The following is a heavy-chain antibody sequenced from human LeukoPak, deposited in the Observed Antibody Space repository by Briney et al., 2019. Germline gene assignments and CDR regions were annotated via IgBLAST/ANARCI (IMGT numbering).Heavy chain of an antibody. Sequence: SETLSLTCAVYNGSFNEYYWSWIRQSPGKGLEWIGEINHGGRTNYNPSLKSRVTISVDTSKNQFSLKLSSVTAADTAIYYCAREDNYYDSSGGFDYWGQGTLVTVSS. CDR3: AREDNYYDSSGGFDY. V-gene: IGHV4-34*01. CDR1: NGSFNEYY. D-gene: IGHD3-22*01. CDR2: INHGGRT. J-gene: IGHJ4*02.